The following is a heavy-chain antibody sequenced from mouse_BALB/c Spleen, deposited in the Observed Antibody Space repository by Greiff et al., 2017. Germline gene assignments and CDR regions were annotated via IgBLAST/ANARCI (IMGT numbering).Heavy chain of an antibody. J-gene: IGHJ4*01. Sequence: EVQGVESGGGLVKPGGSLKLSCAASGFTFSSYAMSWVRQSPEKRLEWVAEISSGGSYTYYPDTVTGRFTISRDNAKNTLYLEMSSLRSEDTAMYYGARDEEDPPYAMDYWGQGTSVTVSS. CDR1: GFTFSSYA. CDR3: ARDEEDPPYAMDY. CDR2: ISSGGSYT. V-gene: IGHV5-9-4*01.